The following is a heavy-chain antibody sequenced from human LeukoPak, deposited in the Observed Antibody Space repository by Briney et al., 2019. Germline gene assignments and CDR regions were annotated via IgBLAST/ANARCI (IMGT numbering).Heavy chain of an antibody. CDR3: ASYDSFYGAFDI. J-gene: IGHJ3*02. Sequence: VASVKVSCKSSVYTFTGYYMHWVRQAPGQGLEWMGWINPNSGGTNYAQKFQGRVTMTRDTSISTAYMELSRLSSDDTAVYYCASYDSFYGAFDIWGQGTMVTVSS. CDR1: VYTFTGYY. CDR2: INPNSGGT. V-gene: IGHV1-2*02. D-gene: IGHD3-22*01.